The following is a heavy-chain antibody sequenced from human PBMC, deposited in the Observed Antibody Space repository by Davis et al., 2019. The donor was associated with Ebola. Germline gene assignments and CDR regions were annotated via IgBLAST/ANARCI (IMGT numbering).Heavy chain of an antibody. V-gene: IGHV4-59*04. J-gene: IGHJ4*02. D-gene: IGHD1-26*01. CDR3: AIQIVGTTRVFDY. CDR1: GGSISSYY. CDR2: IYYSGST. Sequence: MPSETLSLTCTVSGGSISSYYWSWIRQPPGKGLEWIGSIYYSGSTYYNPSLKSRVSMSVDTSKRQFSLKLSSMIAADTAVYYCAIQIVGTTRVFDYWGQGTLVTVSS.